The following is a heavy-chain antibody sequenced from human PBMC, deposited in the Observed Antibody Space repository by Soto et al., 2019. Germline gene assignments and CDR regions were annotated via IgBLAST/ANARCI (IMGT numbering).Heavy chain of an antibody. CDR3: AKGRDFWSGGIDFDY. D-gene: IGHD3-3*01. CDR1: GFTFSSYA. V-gene: IGHV3-23*01. CDR2: ISGSGGST. J-gene: IGHJ4*02. Sequence: EVQLLESGGGWVQPGGSLRLSCAASGFTFSSYAMSWVRQAPGKGLEWVSAISGSGGSTYYADSVKGRFTISRDNSKNTLYLQMNSLRAEDTAVYYCAKGRDFWSGGIDFDYWGQGTLVTVSS.